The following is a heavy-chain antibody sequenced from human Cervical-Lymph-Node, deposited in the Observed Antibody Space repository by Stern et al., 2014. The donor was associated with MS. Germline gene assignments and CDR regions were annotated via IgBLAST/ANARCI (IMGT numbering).Heavy chain of an antibody. CDR1: GGSFNNST. V-gene: IGHV4-59*01. D-gene: IGHD2-15*01. CDR2: IYQDGST. CDR3: ARVDDCSGGTCFSTSWFDP. Sequence: QLQLQESGPGLVKPSETLSLTCTVSGGSFNNSTWSWTRQPPGKGLEWIGYIYQDGSTKYNPSLKSRVTISLHTSKKQFSLRLTSVTAADTAVYYCARVDDCSGGTCFSTSWFDPWGQGTLVTVSS. J-gene: IGHJ5*02.